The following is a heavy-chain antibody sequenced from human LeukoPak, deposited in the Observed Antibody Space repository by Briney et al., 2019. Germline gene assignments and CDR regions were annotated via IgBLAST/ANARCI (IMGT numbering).Heavy chain of an antibody. CDR1: GYSFTSYW. D-gene: IGHD3-3*01. J-gene: IGHJ4*02. CDR3: ASNLDFWSGYFDY. CDR2: IDPSDSYT. V-gene: IGHV5-10-1*01. Sequence: GESLKISCKGSGYSFTSYWISWVRQMPGKGLEWMGRIDPSDSYTNYSPSFQGHVTISADKSISTAYLQWSSLKASDTAIYYCASNLDFWSGYFDYWGQGTLVTVSS.